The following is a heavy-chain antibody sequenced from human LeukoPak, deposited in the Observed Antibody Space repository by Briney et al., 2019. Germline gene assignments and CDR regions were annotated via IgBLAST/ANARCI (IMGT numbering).Heavy chain of an antibody. CDR3: ARDPGAARIDY. D-gene: IGHD6-13*01. V-gene: IGHV3-21*01. Sequence: GGSLRLSCAASGFTFSTYGMHWVRQAPGKGLEWVSSISSSSSYIYYADSVKGRFTISRDNAKNSLYLQMNSLRAEDTAVYYCARDPGAARIDYWGQGTLVTVSS. J-gene: IGHJ4*02. CDR2: ISSSSSYI. CDR1: GFTFSTYG.